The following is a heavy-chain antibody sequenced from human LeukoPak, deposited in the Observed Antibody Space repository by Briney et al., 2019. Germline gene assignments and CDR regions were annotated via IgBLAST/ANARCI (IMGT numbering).Heavy chain of an antibody. V-gene: IGHV3-21*01. CDR2: ISSSSSYI. D-gene: IGHD3-10*01. Sequence: GGSLRLSCAASGFTFSSYSMNWVRQAPGKGLEWVSSISSSSSYIYYADSVKGRFPISRDNAKTSLYLQMNSLRADDTAVYYCARDWGGSGSYDWGQGTLVTVSS. CDR3: ARDWGGSGSYD. J-gene: IGHJ4*02. CDR1: GFTFSSYS.